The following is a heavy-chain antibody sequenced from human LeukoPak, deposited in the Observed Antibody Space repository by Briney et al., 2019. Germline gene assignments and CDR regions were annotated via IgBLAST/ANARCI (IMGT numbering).Heavy chain of an antibody. CDR2: ISYDGSNK. V-gene: IGHV3-30-3*01. CDR3: ARGSECSGGSCPFDY. D-gene: IGHD2-15*01. Sequence: PGGSLRLSCAASGFTFSSYAMHWVRQAPGKGLEWVAVISYDGSNKYYADSVKGRLTISRDNSKNTLYLQMNSLRAEDTAVYYCARGSECSGGSCPFDYWGQGTLVTVSS. J-gene: IGHJ4*02. CDR1: GFTFSSYA.